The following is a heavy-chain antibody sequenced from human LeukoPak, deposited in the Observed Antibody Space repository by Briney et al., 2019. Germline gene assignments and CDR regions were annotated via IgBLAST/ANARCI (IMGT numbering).Heavy chain of an antibody. V-gene: IGHV1-69*05. CDR3: GRGGNGYSSSWYGDWFDP. Sequence: ASVKVSCKASGGTLSSYAISWVRQAPGQGLEWMGGIIPIFGTANYAQKFQGRVTITTDESTSTAYMELSSLRSEDTAVYYCGRGGNGYSSSWYGDWFDPWGQGTLVTVSS. CDR2: IIPIFGTA. J-gene: IGHJ5*02. CDR1: GGTLSSYA. D-gene: IGHD6-13*01.